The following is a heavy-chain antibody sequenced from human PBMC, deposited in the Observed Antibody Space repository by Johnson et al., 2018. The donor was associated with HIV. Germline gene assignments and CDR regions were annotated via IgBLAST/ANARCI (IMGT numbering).Heavy chain of an antibody. J-gene: IGHJ3*02. CDR1: GFIFSNAW. CDR2: IYSGGST. CDR3: ATFGGGSFHAFDI. D-gene: IGHD1-26*01. Sequence: VQLVESGGGLVKPGGSLRLSCAVSGFIFSNAWMSWVRQAPGKGLEWVSVIYSGGSTYYADSVKGRFTISRDNSKNTLYLQMNSLRAEDTAVYYCATFGGGSFHAFDIWGQGTMVTVSS. V-gene: IGHV3-66*01.